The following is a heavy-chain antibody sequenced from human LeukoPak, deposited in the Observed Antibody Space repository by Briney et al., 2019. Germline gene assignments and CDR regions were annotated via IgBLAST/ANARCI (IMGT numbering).Heavy chain of an antibody. CDR3: ARATYYYDSSGYYSRGFLAFDI. J-gene: IGHJ3*02. Sequence: SETLSLTCTVSGGSISSYYWSWIRQPPGKGLEWIGYIYYSGSTNYNPSLESRVTISVDTSKNQFSLKLSSVTAADTAVYYCARATYYYDSSGYYSRGFLAFDIWGQGTMVTVSS. D-gene: IGHD3-22*01. V-gene: IGHV4-59*01. CDR1: GGSISSYY. CDR2: IYYSGST.